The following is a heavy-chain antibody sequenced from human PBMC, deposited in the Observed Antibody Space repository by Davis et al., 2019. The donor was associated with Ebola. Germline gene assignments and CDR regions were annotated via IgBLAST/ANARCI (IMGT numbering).Heavy chain of an antibody. CDR1: GFTFSSYG. Sequence: GGSLRLSCAASGFTFSSYGMHWVRQAPGQGLEWMGIINPSGGSTSYAQKFQGRVTMTRDTSTSTVYMELSSLRSEDTAVYYCATGQWRLWLIYWGQGTLVTVSS. V-gene: IGHV1-46*03. CDR2: INPSGGST. D-gene: IGHD5-18*01. J-gene: IGHJ4*02. CDR3: ATGQWRLWLIY.